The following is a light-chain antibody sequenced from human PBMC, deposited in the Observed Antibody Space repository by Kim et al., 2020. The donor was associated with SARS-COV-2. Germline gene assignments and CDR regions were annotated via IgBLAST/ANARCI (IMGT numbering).Light chain of an antibody. J-gene: IGLJ1*01. CDR2: DVT. Sequence: QSALTQSPSASGSAGQSVTISCTGTSSDVGGYNYVSWYQQHPGKAPKLMIYDVTKRPSGVPDRFSGSKSGNTASLTVSGLQAEDEADYYCSSYGGSSNYVFGTGTKVTVL. CDR1: SSDVGGYNY. V-gene: IGLV2-8*01. CDR3: SSYGGSSNYV.